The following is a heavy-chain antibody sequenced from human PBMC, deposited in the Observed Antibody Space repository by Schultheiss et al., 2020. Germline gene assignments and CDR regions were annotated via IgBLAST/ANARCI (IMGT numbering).Heavy chain of an antibody. Sequence: GGSLRLSCAASGFTSSNYVINWVRQAPGKGLKWVSAISGSGGTRYYADSVKGRFTISRENSKNTVYLQMDSLTAEDTAVYYCAREIGTGDYWGQGTLVTVSS. CDR2: ISGSGGTR. CDR3: AREIGTGDY. D-gene: IGHD2-8*02. J-gene: IGHJ4*02. CDR1: GFTSSNYV. V-gene: IGHV3-23*01.